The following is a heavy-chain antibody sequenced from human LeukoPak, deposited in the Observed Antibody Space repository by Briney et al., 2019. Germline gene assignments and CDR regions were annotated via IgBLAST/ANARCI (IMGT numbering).Heavy chain of an antibody. CDR3: AKDLWGSSWYDAFDI. Sequence: SGGSLRLSCAASGFTVSSNYMSWVRQAPGKGLESVSSISGSGGSTYYADSVKGRFTISRDNSKNTLYLQMNSLRAEDTAVYYCAKDLWGSSWYDAFDIWGLGTLVTVSS. V-gene: IGHV3-23*01. D-gene: IGHD6-13*01. J-gene: IGHJ3*02. CDR1: GFTVSSNY. CDR2: ISGSGGST.